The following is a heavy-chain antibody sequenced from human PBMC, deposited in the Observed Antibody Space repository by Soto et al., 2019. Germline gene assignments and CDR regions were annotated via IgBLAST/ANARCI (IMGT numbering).Heavy chain of an antibody. D-gene: IGHD3-10*01. CDR3: ARDSGTYRVHPYGMDV. V-gene: IGHV3-7*03. Sequence: VGSLRLSCASSVCTFSSYWMSCVRHSPGKWLEWVANIKQDGSEKYYVDSVKGRFTISRDNAKNSLYLQMNSLRAEDTAVYYCARDSGTYRVHPYGMDVWGQGTTVSRSS. J-gene: IGHJ6*02. CDR1: VCTFSSYW. CDR2: IKQDGSEK.